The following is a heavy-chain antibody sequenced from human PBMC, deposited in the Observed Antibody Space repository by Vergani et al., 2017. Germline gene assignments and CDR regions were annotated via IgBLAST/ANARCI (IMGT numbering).Heavy chain of an antibody. CDR3: ARDLAYCHEGSCAL. J-gene: IGHJ4*02. V-gene: IGHV3-33*01. CDR1: GFTFNRYG. D-gene: IGHD2-15*01. CDR2: VLFDGSNE. Sequence: QVQLAESGGGRVQPGRSLRLSCVASGFTFNRYGMQWVRQAPGKGLEWVAYVLFDGSNEYYADSVKGRFIVSRDNSNDALYLQMNSLRTDDTAVYYCARDLAYCHEGSCALWGQGSVVTVSS.